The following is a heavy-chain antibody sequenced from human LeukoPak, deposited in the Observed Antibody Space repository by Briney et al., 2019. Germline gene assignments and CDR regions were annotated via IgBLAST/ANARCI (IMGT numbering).Heavy chain of an antibody. CDR3: ARGGDPQTYPFDY. V-gene: IGHV1-2*02. CDR1: GYSFTGSY. CDR2: MNPKSGGT. D-gene: IGHD2-21*02. J-gene: IGHJ4*02. Sequence: ASVKVSCKASGYSFTGSYMHWVRQAPGQRLEWMGWMNPKSGGTDYAQNFQGRVTMTRDTSINTAYMELSTLRSDDTAVYYCARGGDPQTYPFDYWGQGTLVTVSS.